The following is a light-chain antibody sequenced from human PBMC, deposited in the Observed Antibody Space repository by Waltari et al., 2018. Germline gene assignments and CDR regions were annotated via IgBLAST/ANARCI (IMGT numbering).Light chain of an antibody. V-gene: IGKV2-40*01. Sequence: DVVITQTPLSLPITPGEPASISCSSSQSLLHSNGNTYLYWYLQKPGQSPQLLIYGGSNRASGVPDRFSGSGSGTDFTLKITTVEAEDVGVYYCVQAIAFPFTFGPGTKLDIK. CDR1: QSLLHSNGNTY. CDR3: VQAIAFPFT. CDR2: GGS. J-gene: IGKJ3*01.